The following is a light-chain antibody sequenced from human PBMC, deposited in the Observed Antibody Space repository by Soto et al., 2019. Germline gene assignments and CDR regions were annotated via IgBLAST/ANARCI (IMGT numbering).Light chain of an antibody. V-gene: IGLV2-14*01. Sequence: QSALTQPASVSGSPGQSITISCTGTSSDGGAYNYVSWYQQHPGKATKLMIYEVSNRPSGVSNRFSGSKSGNTASLTISGLQAEDEADYYCSSYTSSSTLYVFGTGTKLTVL. CDR3: SSYTSSSTLYV. J-gene: IGLJ1*01. CDR2: EVS. CDR1: SSDGGAYNY.